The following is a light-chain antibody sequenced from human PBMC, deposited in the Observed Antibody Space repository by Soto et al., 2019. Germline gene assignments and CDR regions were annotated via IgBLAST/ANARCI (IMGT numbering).Light chain of an antibody. Sequence: DVQLTQSPSFLSASVGDRVTITCRASQGITNYLAWYQQKPGKAPKPLIYTASTLQSGVPSRFSGSGAGAEFTLTITGLQPEDFATYFCQQFHTYPWMFGQGTKVDIK. CDR1: QGITNY. CDR2: TAS. V-gene: IGKV1-9*01. CDR3: QQFHTYPWM. J-gene: IGKJ1*01.